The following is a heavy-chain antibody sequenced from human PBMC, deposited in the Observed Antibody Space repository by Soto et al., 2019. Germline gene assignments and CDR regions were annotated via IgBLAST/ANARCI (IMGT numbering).Heavy chain of an antibody. CDR2: IYHTEST. V-gene: IGHV4-4*02. CDR1: GDSISSSFW. D-gene: IGHD4-17*01. Sequence: QVLLQESGPGLVKPSGTLSLTCAVSGDSISSSFWWSWVRQPPGKGLEWIGEIYHTESTVYNPSLKSRVTISVDKSKNQFSLNLASVTAADTAVYYCARYDFGTFDYWGRVILVTVSS. J-gene: IGHJ4*02. CDR3: ARYDFGTFDY.